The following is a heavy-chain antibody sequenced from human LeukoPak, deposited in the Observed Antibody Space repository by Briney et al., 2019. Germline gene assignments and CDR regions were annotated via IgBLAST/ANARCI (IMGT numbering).Heavy chain of an antibody. CDR1: GYTFTGYY. V-gene: IGHV1-2*02. D-gene: IGHD5-12*01. CDR3: ASGGGGYGGYNWFDP. CDR2: VNPNSGGT. J-gene: IGHJ5*02. Sequence: ASVKVSCKASGYTFTGYYVHWVRQAPGQGLEWMGCVNPNSGGTNYAQKFQGRVTMTRDTSINTAYMELSRLTSDDTAVYYCASGGGGYGGYNWFDPWGQGTLVTVSS.